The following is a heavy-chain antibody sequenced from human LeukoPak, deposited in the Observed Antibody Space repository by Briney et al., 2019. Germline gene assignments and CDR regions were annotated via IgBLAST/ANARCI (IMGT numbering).Heavy chain of an antibody. CDR3: ARYTSMVAFHAHGFDI. V-gene: IGHV4-4*07. J-gene: IGHJ3*02. CDR1: GGSISSYY. Sequence: SETLSLTCTVSGGSISSYYWSWIRQPAGKGLEWIGRIYTSGSTNYNPSLKSRVTMSVDTSKNQFSLKLRSVTAADTAVYYCARYTSMVAFHAHGFDIWGQGTMVTVSS. CDR2: IYTSGST. D-gene: IGHD5-18*01.